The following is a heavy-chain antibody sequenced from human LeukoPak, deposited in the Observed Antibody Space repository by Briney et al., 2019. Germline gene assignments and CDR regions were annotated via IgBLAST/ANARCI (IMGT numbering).Heavy chain of an antibody. Sequence: TSETLSLTCTVSGVSISSGGHSWSWIRQPPGKGLEWIGYIYHSGSGSTYYNPSLKSRVTISIDKSKNQFSLKLNSVTAADTAVYYCARINDFWSGPTLDVWGQGTTVTVSS. CDR1: GVSISSGGHS. CDR3: ARINDFWSGPTLDV. D-gene: IGHD3-3*01. J-gene: IGHJ6*02. CDR2: IYHSGSGST. V-gene: IGHV4-30-2*01.